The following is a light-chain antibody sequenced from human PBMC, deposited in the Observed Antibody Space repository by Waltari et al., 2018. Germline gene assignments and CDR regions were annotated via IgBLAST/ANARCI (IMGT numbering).Light chain of an antibody. Sequence: ETVSTQSPGTLSLSPGERATLSCRASQSVGRALVWYQQKPGQAPRLLIYATSTRDAGTPDRFSGGGCGTDFSLTISRLEPEDFAVYYCQKYERLPATFGQGTKVEIK. CDR2: ATS. J-gene: IGKJ1*01. CDR1: QSVGRA. CDR3: QKYERLPAT. V-gene: IGKV3-20*01.